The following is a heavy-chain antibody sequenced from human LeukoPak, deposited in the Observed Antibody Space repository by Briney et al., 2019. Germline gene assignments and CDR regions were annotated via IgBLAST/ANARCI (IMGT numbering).Heavy chain of an antibody. CDR2: ISWNSGSI. Sequence: PGGSLRLSCAASGFTFDDYAMHWVRHAPGKGLEWVSGISWNSGSIVYADSVKGRFTISRDNAKNSLYLQMNSLRAEDTALYYCAKLSEGIAAAGADDAFDIWGQGTMVTVSS. J-gene: IGHJ3*02. D-gene: IGHD6-13*01. V-gene: IGHV3-9*01. CDR1: GFTFDDYA. CDR3: AKLSEGIAAAGADDAFDI.